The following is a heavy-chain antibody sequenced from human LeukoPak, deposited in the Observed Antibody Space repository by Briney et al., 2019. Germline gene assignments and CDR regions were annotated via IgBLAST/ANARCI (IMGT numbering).Heavy chain of an antibody. CDR1: GGSISSYY. V-gene: IGHV4-59*01. CDR2: IYYSGST. J-gene: IGHJ4*02. Sequence: SETLSLTCTVSGGSISSYYWSWIRQPPGKGLEWIGYIYYSGSTNYNPSLKSRVTISVDTSKNQFSLKLSSVTAADTAVYYCARADSSDWYDYWGQGTLVTVSS. D-gene: IGHD6-19*01. CDR3: ARADSSDWYDY.